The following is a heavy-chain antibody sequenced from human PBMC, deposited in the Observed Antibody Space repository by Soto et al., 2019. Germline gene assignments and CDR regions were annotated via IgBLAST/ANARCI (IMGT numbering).Heavy chain of an antibody. CDR2: ISSSSSTI. V-gene: IGHV3-48*01. CDR1: GFTFSSYS. J-gene: IGHJ6*02. Sequence: PGGSLRLSCAASGFTFSSYSMNWVRQAPGKGLEWVSYISSSSSTIYYADSVKGRFTISRDNAKNSLYLQMNSLRAEDTAVYYCAKDKVIAVYYYYYGMDVWGQGTTVTVSS. CDR3: AKDKVIAVYYYYYGMDV.